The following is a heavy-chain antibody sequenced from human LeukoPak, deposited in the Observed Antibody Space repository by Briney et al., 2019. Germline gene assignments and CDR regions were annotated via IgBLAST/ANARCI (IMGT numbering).Heavy chain of an antibody. D-gene: IGHD3-9*01. J-gene: IGHJ4*02. CDR3: AREAALRYFDWLHDY. Sequence: GGSLRLSCAAAGFTFSDYYMSWIRQAPGKGLEWVSYISSSGSTIYYADSVKGRFTISRDNAKNSLYLHMNSLRAEDTAVYYCAREAALRYFDWLHDYWGQGTLVTVSS. CDR1: GFTFSDYY. V-gene: IGHV3-11*01. CDR2: ISSSGSTI.